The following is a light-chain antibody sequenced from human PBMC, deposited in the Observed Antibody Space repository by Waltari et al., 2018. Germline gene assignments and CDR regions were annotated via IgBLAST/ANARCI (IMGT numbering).Light chain of an antibody. CDR2: DTS. CDR1: QSVSRK. Sequence: EIMMTQSPATLSVSPGERATLSCRVSQSVSRKLAWYQQKPGQAPRLLIYDTSSRATDIPARFSGSGSGTEFTLNISSLQSEDFAVYYCQQYSNWPPWTFSQGTKVEI. J-gene: IGKJ1*01. V-gene: IGKV3-15*01. CDR3: QQYSNWPPWT.